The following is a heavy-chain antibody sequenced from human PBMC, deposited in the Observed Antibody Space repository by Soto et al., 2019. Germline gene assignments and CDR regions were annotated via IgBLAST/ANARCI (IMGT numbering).Heavy chain of an antibody. D-gene: IGHD3-16*02. Sequence: PGESLKISCKGSGYSFTSYWIGWVRQMPGKGLEWMGITYPGDSDTRYSPSFQGQVTISADKSISTAYLQWSSLKASDTAMYYCARSTNMITFGGVIARPYYFDYWGQGTLVTVSS. CDR3: ARSTNMITFGGVIARPYYFDY. V-gene: IGHV5-51*01. CDR2: TYPGDSDT. J-gene: IGHJ4*02. CDR1: GYSFTSYW.